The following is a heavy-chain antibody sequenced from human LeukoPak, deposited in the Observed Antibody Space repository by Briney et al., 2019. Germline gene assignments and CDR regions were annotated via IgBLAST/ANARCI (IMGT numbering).Heavy chain of an antibody. CDR1: GFTFTSYG. CDR2: IRYDGSKK. CDR3: AKGSKEVLFTRDHHMDV. Sequence: GGSLRLSCAASGFTFTSYGIHWVCQAPGKGLEWVAFIRYDGSKKYYADSVKGRFTISRDNSKNTLYLQMNSLRAEDTAVYYCAKGSKEVLFTRDHHMDVWGKGTTV. J-gene: IGHJ6*03. V-gene: IGHV3-30*02. D-gene: IGHD3-3*01.